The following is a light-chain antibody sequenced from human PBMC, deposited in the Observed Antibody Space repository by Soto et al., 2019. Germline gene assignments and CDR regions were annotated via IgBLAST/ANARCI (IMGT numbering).Light chain of an antibody. CDR1: HSVTTH. J-gene: IGKJ5*01. V-gene: IGKV3-11*01. CDR3: QQRSDSIT. Sequence: EIVLTQSPDTLSLSPGERATLSCWASHSVTTHLAWFQQRPGQTPRLLIYDASTRAPDIPARFSGRGSGADFTLTISSLEPEDFALYYCQQRSDSITFGQGTRLEIK. CDR2: DAS.